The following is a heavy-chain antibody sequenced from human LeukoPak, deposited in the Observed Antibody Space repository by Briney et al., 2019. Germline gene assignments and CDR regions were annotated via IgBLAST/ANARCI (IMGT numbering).Heavy chain of an antibody. J-gene: IGHJ4*02. Sequence: GRSLRLSCAASGFTFSSYGMHWVRQAPGKGLEWVAVISYDGSNKYYADSVKGRFTISRDNSKNTLYLQMNSLRAEDTAVYYCARGTLVATHYWGQGTLVTVSS. CDR3: ARGTLVATHY. CDR1: GFTFSSYG. D-gene: IGHD5-12*01. CDR2: ISYDGSNK. V-gene: IGHV3-30*03.